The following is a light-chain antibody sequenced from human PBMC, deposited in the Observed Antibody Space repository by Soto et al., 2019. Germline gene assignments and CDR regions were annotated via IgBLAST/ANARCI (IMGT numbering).Light chain of an antibody. CDR1: SSDIGGYNY. Sequence: QSVLTQSASACGSPGQSVTISCTGGSSDIGGYNYVSWYQQRPGKVPRLIIYEVTKRPSGVPDRFSGSKSGKPASLTVSGLQADDEADYYCCSYAGSNNYYLFGPGTKVTVL. V-gene: IGLV2-8*01. CDR2: EVT. CDR3: CSYAGSNNYYL. J-gene: IGLJ1*01.